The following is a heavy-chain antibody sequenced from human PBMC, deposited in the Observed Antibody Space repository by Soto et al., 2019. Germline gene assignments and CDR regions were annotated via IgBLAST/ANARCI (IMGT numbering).Heavy chain of an antibody. J-gene: IGHJ4*02. Sequence: GGSLRLSCAASVFTFSSYSMNWVRQAPGKGLEWVSSISSSSSYIYYADSVKGRFTISRDNAKNSLYLQMNSLRAEDTAVYYCAREGGSYYYFDYWGQGTLVTVSS. CDR2: ISSSSSYI. CDR3: AREGGSYYYFDY. CDR1: VFTFSSYS. V-gene: IGHV3-21*01. D-gene: IGHD1-26*01.